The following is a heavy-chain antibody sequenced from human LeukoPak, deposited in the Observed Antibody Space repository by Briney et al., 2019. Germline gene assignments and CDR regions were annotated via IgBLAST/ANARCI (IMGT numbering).Heavy chain of an antibody. D-gene: IGHD3-22*01. J-gene: IGHJ3*02. CDR1: GGTFSSYA. Sequence: SVKVSCKASGGTFSSYAISWVRQAPGQGLEWMGRIIPILGIANYAQKFQGRVTITADKSTSTAYMELSSLRSEDTAVYYCARTRLMYYYDSSGYYYPPGGGDAFDIWGQGTMVTVSS. CDR3: ARTRLMYYYDSSGYYYPPGGGDAFDI. CDR2: IIPILGIA. V-gene: IGHV1-69*04.